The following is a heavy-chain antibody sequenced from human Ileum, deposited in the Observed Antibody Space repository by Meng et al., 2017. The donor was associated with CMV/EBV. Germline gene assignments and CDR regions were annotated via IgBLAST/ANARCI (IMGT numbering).Heavy chain of an antibody. J-gene: IGHJ4*01. CDR2: INPNSGGT. V-gene: IGHV1-2*02. Sequence: ASVKVSCKASGYTFTGYYMHWVRQAPGQGLEWMGWINPNSGGTNYAQKFQGRVTMTRDTSISTAYMELSRLRSDDTAVYYCAGGLDYDISAYDYVQPPTHFDCWGQGSLVTVSS. D-gene: IGHD3-22*01. CDR1: GYTFTGYY. CDR3: AGGLDYDISAYDYVQPPTHFDC.